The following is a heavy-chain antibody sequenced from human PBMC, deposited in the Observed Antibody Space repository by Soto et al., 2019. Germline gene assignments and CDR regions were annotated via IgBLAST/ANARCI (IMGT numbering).Heavy chain of an antibody. V-gene: IGHV4-31*03. CDR1: GGSIRSGGYY. J-gene: IGHJ4*02. D-gene: IGHD1-26*01. Sequence: QVQLQESGPGLVKPSQTLSLPCTVSGGSIRSGGYYWSWIRQHPGKSLGWIGYFYYSGNTYYNPSRKSRLTIPGDTSTNQFSLNLSSVTAADTAVYYSARAMRAINYSDYWRQGTLGTVSS. CDR2: FYYSGNT. CDR3: ARAMRAINYSDY.